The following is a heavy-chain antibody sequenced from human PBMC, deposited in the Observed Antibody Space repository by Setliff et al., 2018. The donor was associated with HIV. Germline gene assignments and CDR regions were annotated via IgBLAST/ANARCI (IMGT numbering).Heavy chain of an antibody. D-gene: IGHD3-22*01. J-gene: IGHJ5*02. CDR3: ASTPRPSYYYDSSGYYNWFDP. CDR1: GGSISSYY. V-gene: IGHV4-59*01. CDR2: IYYSGST. Sequence: SETLSLTCTVSGGSISSYYWSWIRQPPGKGLEWIWYIYYSGSTNYNPSLKSRVTISVDTSKNQFSLKLISVTAADTAVYYCASTPRPSYYYDSSGYYNWFDPWGQGTLVTVSS.